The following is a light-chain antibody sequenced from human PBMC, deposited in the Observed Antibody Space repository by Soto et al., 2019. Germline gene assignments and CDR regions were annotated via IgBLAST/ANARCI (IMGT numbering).Light chain of an antibody. V-gene: IGKV3-20*01. CDR2: GAS. J-gene: IGKJ1*01. CDR3: QQYGSSPRT. Sequence: EIVLTQSPGPLSLSPGERATLSCRSSQSVSNNYLAWYQQKPGQAPRLLIYGASNRATGIPDRFSGSGSGTDCTLTISRLEPEDVAVYYCQQYGSSPRTLGQGTKVDIK. CDR1: QSVSNNY.